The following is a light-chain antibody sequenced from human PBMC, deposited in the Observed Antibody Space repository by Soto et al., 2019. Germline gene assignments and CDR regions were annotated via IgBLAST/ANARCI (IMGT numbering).Light chain of an antibody. Sequence: DTVLKQSPGTLTLSPGDRVPLSCRASQSVSSNYLAWYQQRPGQAPRLLISGAFVRATGIPDRFSGSVSGTDFTLTITRLEPEDFAVFYCQQYDNWPPTFGQGTRLEIK. V-gene: IGKV3-20*01. CDR3: QQYDNWPPT. CDR1: QSVSSNY. CDR2: GAF. J-gene: IGKJ5*01.